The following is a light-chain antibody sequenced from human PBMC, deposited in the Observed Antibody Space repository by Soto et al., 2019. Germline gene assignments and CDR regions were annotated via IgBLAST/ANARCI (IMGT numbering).Light chain of an antibody. J-gene: IGLJ1*01. Sequence: SLLTPAPCVSGTPGQRFTITCSGSSSNIGRNSVNWYQHLPGTAPKLLTHGNNHRPSGVPDRFSGSKSGTSASLAISGLQPEDEADYCCAAWDDSLNEYVFGDGTKVTVL. V-gene: IGLV1-44*01. CDR1: SSNIGRNS. CDR3: AAWDDSLNEYV. CDR2: GNN.